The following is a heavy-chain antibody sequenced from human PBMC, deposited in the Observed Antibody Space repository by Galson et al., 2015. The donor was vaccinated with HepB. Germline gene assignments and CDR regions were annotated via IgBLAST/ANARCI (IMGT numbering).Heavy chain of an antibody. J-gene: IGHJ6*02. CDR3: ARERDYGSGSYYFGYYYYGMDV. Sequence: QSGAEVKKPGESLRISCKGSGSSFTSYWISWVRQMPGKGLEWMGRIDPSDSYTNYSPSFQGHVTISADKSISTAYLQWSSLKASDTAMYYCARERDYGSGSYYFGYYYYGMDVWGQGTTVTVSS. V-gene: IGHV5-10-1*01. CDR2: IDPSDSYT. D-gene: IGHD3-10*01. CDR1: GSSFTSYW.